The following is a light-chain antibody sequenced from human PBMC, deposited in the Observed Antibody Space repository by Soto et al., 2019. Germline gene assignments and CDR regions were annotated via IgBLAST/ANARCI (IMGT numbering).Light chain of an antibody. V-gene: IGLV2-14*01. CDR2: DVS. J-gene: IGLJ2*01. CDR1: SSDVGGYNY. CDR3: SSYTSSSTLRV. Sequence: QSVLTQPASVSGSPGQSITISCTGTSSDVGGYNYVSWYQQHPGKAPKLMIYDVSNRPSGVSNRFPGSKSGNTASLTISGLQAEDEADYYCSSYTSSSTLRVFGGGTKLTVL.